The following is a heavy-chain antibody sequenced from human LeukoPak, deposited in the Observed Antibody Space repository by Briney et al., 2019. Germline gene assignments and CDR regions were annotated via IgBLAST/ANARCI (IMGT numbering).Heavy chain of an antibody. D-gene: IGHD2-15*01. V-gene: IGHV3-48*01. J-gene: IGHJ4*02. CDR2: ISSSSSTI. Sequence: GGSLRLSCAASGFTFSSYSMNWVRQAPGKGLEWVSYISSSSSTIYYADSVKGRFTISRDNATNSLYLQMNSLRAEDTAVYYCARDGYCSGGTCYSAVDYWGQGTLVTVSS. CDR1: GFTFSSYS. CDR3: ARDGYCSGGTCYSAVDY.